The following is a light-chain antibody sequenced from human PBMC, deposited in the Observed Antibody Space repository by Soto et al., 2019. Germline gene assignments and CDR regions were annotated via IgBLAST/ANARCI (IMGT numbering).Light chain of an antibody. V-gene: IGKV3-15*01. CDR3: QQYTNWPPLT. CDR1: QSVHSD. J-gene: IGKJ4*01. CDR2: DAS. Sequence: EIVMTHSPATLSVSPGEGATLSCRPSQSVHSDLAWYQQKPGQAPRLLIYDASTRATGIPARFSGSGSGTEFTLTISSLQSEDFAVYYCQQYTNWPPLTFGGGTKVEI.